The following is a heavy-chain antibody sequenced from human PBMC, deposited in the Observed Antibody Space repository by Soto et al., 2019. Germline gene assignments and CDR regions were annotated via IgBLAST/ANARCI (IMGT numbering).Heavy chain of an antibody. CDR2: IYHSGST. V-gene: IGHV4-4*02. CDR3: AKDSSGGNTTWFDP. J-gene: IGHJ5*02. D-gene: IGHD6-19*01. CDR1: GGSISSSNW. Sequence: SETLSLTCAVSGGSISSSNWWSWVRQPPGKGLEWIGEIYHSGSTNYNPSLKSRVTISVDKSKNQFSLKLSSVTAADTAVYYWAKDSSGGNTTWFDPGAQGTLVTVSS.